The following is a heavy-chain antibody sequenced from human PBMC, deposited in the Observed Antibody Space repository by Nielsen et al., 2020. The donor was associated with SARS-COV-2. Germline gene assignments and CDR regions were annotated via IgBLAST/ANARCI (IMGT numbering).Heavy chain of an antibody. V-gene: IGHV1-18*04. D-gene: IGHD1-20*01. CDR1: GYTFTSYG. Sequence: ASVKVSCKASGYTFTSYGISWVRQAPGQGLEWMGWISAYNGNTNYAQKLQGRVTMTTDTSTSTAYMELRSLRSDDTAVYYCARMGKYNWKDIHYYMDVWGKGTTVTVSS. CDR2: ISAYNGNT. J-gene: IGHJ6*03. CDR3: ARMGKYNWKDIHYYMDV.